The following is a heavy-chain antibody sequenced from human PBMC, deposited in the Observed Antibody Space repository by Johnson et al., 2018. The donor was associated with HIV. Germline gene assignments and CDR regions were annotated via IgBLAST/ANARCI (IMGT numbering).Heavy chain of an antibody. Sequence: VQLVESGGGLVQPGGSLRLSCAASGFTFSSYWMSWVRQAPGKGLEWVANIKQDGSEKYYVDSVKGRFTISRDNSKNTLYLQMNSLRAEDTAVYYCAKPRQPSDAFDIWGQGTMVTVSS. CDR3: AKPRQPSDAFDI. CDR1: GFTFSSYW. CDR2: IKQDGSEK. V-gene: IGHV3-7*01. D-gene: IGHD6-13*01. J-gene: IGHJ3*02.